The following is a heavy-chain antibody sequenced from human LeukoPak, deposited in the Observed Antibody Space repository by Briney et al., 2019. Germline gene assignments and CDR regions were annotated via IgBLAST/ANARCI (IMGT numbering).Heavy chain of an antibody. V-gene: IGHV4-38-2*02. CDR2: IYRSGNT. Sequence: PSETLSLTWIVSGYSIGSDFYWGWIRQPPGKGLEWIASIYRSGNTYSNSSLKSRVRMSIDTSKNHFSLRLTSVTAADTAVYYCARHSVASPSDAWGPGTLVTVSS. J-gene: IGHJ5*02. D-gene: IGHD2-21*01. CDR1: GYSIGSDFY. CDR3: ARHSVASPSDA.